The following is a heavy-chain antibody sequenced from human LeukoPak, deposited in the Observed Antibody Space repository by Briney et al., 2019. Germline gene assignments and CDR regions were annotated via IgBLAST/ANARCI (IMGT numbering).Heavy chain of an antibody. CDR1: GGSISNGDHY. CDR2: IYYSGST. CDR3: ASSIAAAGAYNWFDP. D-gene: IGHD6-13*01. V-gene: IGHV4-61*08. Sequence: SETLSLTCTVSGGSISNGDHYWSWIRQPPGKGLEWIGYIYYSGSTNYNPSLKSRVTISVDTSKNQFSLKLSSVTAADTAVYYCASSIAAAGAYNWFDPWGQGTLVTVSS. J-gene: IGHJ5*02.